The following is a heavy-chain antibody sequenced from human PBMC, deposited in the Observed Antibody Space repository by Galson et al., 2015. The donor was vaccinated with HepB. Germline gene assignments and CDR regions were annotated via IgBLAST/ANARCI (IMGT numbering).Heavy chain of an antibody. J-gene: IGHJ3*02. V-gene: IGHV3-23*01. CDR2: VSDSGATT. CDR3: AKSPSRIWSEFDI. CDR1: GFTASSYA. D-gene: IGHD6-13*01. Sequence: SLRIYCAAPGFTASSYAMNWVRQAPGKGLEWVSRVSDSGATTHYADSVKGRFAIYRDNSKNTLYLQMNSLRAEDSALYYCAKSPSRIWSEFDIWGQGTMVIVSS.